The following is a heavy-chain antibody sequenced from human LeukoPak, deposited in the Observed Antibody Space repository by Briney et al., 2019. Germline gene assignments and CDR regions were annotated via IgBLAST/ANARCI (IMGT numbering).Heavy chain of an antibody. J-gene: IGHJ4*02. CDR2: IYNSGGT. CDR3: ARASFWFDYSGYYFDS. Sequence: PGGSLRLSCAASGFTISSNYMSWVRQAPGKGLEWVSVIYNSGGTYYADSVKGRFTISRDNSKDTVSLQMNSLRAEDTAVYYCARASFWFDYSGYYFDSWGQGTLVTVVS. V-gene: IGHV3-66*01. D-gene: IGHD2-15*01. CDR1: GFTISSNY.